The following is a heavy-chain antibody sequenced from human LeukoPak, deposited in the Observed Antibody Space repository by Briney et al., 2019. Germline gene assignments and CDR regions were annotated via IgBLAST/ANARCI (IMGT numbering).Heavy chain of an antibody. D-gene: IGHD2-8*02. J-gene: IGHJ4*02. CDR3: AKGQATGFDYFDY. V-gene: IGHV3-11*01. Sequence: PGGSLRLSCAASGFTFSDHYMSWIRQAPGKGLEWVSYIGSSGSTIYYADSVKGRFTISRDNAKNSVFLQMNSLRVEDTAVYYCAKGQATGFDYFDYWGQGTLVTVSS. CDR2: IGSSGSTI. CDR1: GFTFSDHY.